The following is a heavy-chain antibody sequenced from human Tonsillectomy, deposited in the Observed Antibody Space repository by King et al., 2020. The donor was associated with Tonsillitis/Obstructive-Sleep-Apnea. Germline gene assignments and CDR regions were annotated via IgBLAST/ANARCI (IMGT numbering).Heavy chain of an antibody. CDR1: GFTFSSYG. CDR2: ISYDGSNK. Sequence: VQLVESGGGEDQPGRSLRLSCAASGFTFSSYGMHGVRQAPGKGLEWVAVISYDGSNKYYADSVKGRFTISRDNSKNTLYLQMNSLRAEDTAVYYCAKAVDTAMVTWIDYYYYYGMDVWGQGTTVTVSS. V-gene: IGHV3-30*18. CDR3: AKAVDTAMVTWIDYYYYYGMDV. D-gene: IGHD5-18*01. J-gene: IGHJ6*02.